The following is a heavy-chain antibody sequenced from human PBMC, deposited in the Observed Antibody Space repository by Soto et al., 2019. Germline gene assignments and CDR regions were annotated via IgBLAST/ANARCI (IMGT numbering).Heavy chain of an antibody. J-gene: IGHJ4*02. CDR2: ITGSGGST. V-gene: IGHV3-23*01. D-gene: IGHD2-8*02. CDR3: ARKPSPGARYFDY. Sequence: GGSLRLSCAASGFTFSNFAMSWVRQAPGKGLEWVSSITGSGGSTYYADSVKGRFALFRDNSMNTLYLQMNSLRAEDTAIYYCARKPSPGARYFDYWGQGTPVTVSS. CDR1: GFTFSNFA.